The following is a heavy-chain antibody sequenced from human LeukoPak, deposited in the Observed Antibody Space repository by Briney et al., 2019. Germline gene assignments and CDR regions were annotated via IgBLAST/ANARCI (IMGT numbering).Heavy chain of an antibody. V-gene: IGHV1-2*02. Sequence: ASVKDSSKASGYTFFTYYPYWVRQAPGQGLEWMGWINPNSGGTNYAQKFQGRVTMTRDTSISTAYMELSRLRSDDTAVYYCAREEPLGFQYLGPGNPFTVSS. CDR2: INPNSGGT. J-gene: IGHJ4*02. D-gene: IGHD7-27*01. CDR3: AREEPLGFQY. CDR1: GYTFFTYY.